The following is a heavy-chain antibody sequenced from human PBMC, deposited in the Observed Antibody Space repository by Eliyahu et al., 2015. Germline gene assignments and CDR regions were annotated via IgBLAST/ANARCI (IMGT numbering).Heavy chain of an antibody. CDR2: XYWDDDK. CDR3: AHSNVEMAPDWYFDL. Sequence: QITLKESGPTLVKPTQTLTLTCXFSGFXLXXSGVGVGWIRQPPGKAXEWLALXYWDDDKRYSPSLKSRLTITKDTSKNQVVLTMTNMDPVDTATYYCAHSNVEMAPDWYFDLWGRGTLVTVSS. D-gene: IGHD5-24*01. CDR1: GFXLXXSGVG. V-gene: IGHV2-5*02. J-gene: IGHJ2*01.